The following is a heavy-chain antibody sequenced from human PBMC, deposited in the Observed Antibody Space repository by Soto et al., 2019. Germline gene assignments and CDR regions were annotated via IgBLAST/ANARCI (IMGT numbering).Heavy chain of an antibody. V-gene: IGHV5-51*01. CDR3: ARHGLHYGDYDYYYGMDV. CDR1: GYSFTSYW. D-gene: IGHD4-17*01. Sequence: PGESLKISCKGSGYSFTSYWIGWVRQMPGKGLEWMGIIYPGDSDTRYSPSFQGQVTISADKSISTAYLQWSSLKASDTAMYYCARHGLHYGDYDYYYGMDVWRQGTTVTVSS. J-gene: IGHJ6*02. CDR2: IYPGDSDT.